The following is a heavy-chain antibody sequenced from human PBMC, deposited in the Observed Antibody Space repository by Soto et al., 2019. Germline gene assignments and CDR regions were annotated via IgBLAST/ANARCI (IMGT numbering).Heavy chain of an antibody. CDR3: ARSQGSSTSLELYYYYYYGMDV. CDR2: IIPISGTA. J-gene: IGHJ6*02. V-gene: IGHV1-69*01. D-gene: IGHD2-2*01. Sequence: QVQLVQSGAEVKKPGSSVKVSCKASGGTFSSYAISWVRQAPGQGLEWLGGIIPISGTANYAQKFQGRVTITDDESTSKVYMELSSLRPEDPAVYYCARSQGSSTSLELYYYYYYGMDVWGQGTTVTVSS. CDR1: GGTFSSYA.